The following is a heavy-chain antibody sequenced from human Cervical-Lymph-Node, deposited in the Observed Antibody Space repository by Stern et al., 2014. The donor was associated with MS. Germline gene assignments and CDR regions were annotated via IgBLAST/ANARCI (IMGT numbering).Heavy chain of an antibody. D-gene: IGHD3-16*01. Sequence: QDQLVQSGAEVKKPGSSVKVSCKASGDTFSTSLITWVRQAPGQGPEWMGGIIPIFGTPNSARRFQGRVTITADESTKPAYIELRSLRSDDTAVDYGASGVGGSHYFDYWGQGTLVTVSS. CDR1: GDTFSTSL. V-gene: IGHV1-69*12. CDR3: ASGVGGSHYFDY. CDR2: IIPIFGTP. J-gene: IGHJ4*02.